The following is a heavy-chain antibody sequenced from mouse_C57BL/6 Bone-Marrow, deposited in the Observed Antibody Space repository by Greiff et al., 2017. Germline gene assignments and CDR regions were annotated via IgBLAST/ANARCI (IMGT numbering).Heavy chain of an antibody. CDR3: ARDYDGYYWYFEV. CDR2: INPNNGGT. V-gene: IGHV1-26*01. J-gene: IGHJ1*03. CDR1: GYTFTDYY. Sequence: EVQLQQSGPELVKPGASVKISCKASGYTFTDYYMNWVKQSHGKSLEWIGDINPNNGGTSYNQKFKGKATLTVDKSSSTAYMELRSLTSEDSAVYYCARDYDGYYWYFEVWGTGTTVTVSS. D-gene: IGHD2-3*01.